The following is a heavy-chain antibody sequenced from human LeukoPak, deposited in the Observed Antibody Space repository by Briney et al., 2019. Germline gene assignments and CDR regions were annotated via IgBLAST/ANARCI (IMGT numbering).Heavy chain of an antibody. V-gene: IGHV1-69*04. Sequence: ASVNVSCRASGGTFSSYTISWVRQAPGQGREWMGRIIPILGIANYAQKFQGRVTITADKSTSTAYMELSSLRSEDTDVYDCARDPPGCDSSGYYQGTGWFDPWGQGTLVTVSS. CDR3: ARDPPGCDSSGYYQGTGWFDP. J-gene: IGHJ5*02. CDR1: GGTFSSYT. CDR2: IIPILGIA. D-gene: IGHD3-22*01.